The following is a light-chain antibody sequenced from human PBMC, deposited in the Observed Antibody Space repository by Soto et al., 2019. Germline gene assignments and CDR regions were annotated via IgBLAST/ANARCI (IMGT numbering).Light chain of an antibody. V-gene: IGKV3-15*01. Sequence: EFVLRQRPGNLSLSTRETATLSCRASQSVSSNLAWYQQKPGQAPRLLIYGASTRATGIPARFSGSGSGTEFTLTISSLQSEDFAVYYCQQYNNWPPTFGQGTKVDNK. CDR2: GAS. CDR1: QSVSSN. CDR3: QQYNNWPPT. J-gene: IGKJ1*01.